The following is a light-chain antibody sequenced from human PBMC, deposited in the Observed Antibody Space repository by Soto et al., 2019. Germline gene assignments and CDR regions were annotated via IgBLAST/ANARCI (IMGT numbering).Light chain of an antibody. J-gene: IGKJ4*01. V-gene: IGKV1D-12*01. CDR2: AAS. CDR3: QQGHSFPLT. CDR1: QGISNW. Sequence: DLQMTLSPFSVSACVGDRVNITCGASQGISNWLAWYQQKPGEAPKLLISAASSLQSGVPSRFSGSGSGTDFTLTINSLQPEDFATYYCQQGHSFPLTFGGGTKVDIK.